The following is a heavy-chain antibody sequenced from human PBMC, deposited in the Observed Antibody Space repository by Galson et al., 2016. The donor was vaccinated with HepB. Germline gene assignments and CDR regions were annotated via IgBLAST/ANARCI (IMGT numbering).Heavy chain of an antibody. D-gene: IGHD3-3*01. CDR1: GFTFSTYA. V-gene: IGHV3-23*01. CDR3: AKDQGRRITIFGVVTSGGALDY. CDR2: ISGSGAGT. Sequence: SLRLSCAASGFTFSTYAMSWVRQAPGKGLEWVSAISGSGAGTYYAGSVKGRFTISRDNSKNTLYLQMNSLRAEDTAVYYCAKDQGRRITIFGVVTSGGALDYWGQGALVTVSS. J-gene: IGHJ4*02.